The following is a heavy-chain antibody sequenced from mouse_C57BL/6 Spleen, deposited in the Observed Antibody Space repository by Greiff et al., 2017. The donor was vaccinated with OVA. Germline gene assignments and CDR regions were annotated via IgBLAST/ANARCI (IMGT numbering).Heavy chain of an antibody. CDR2: IDPSDSYT. Sequence: QVQLKQPGAELVRPGPSVKLSCKASGYTFTSYWMHWVKQRPGQGLEWIGVIDPSDSYTNYNQKFKGKATLTVDTSSSTAYMQLSSLTSEDSAVYYCARPLYYAMDYWGQGTSVTVSS. V-gene: IGHV1-59*01. J-gene: IGHJ4*01. CDR3: ARPLYYAMDY. CDR1: GYTFTSYW.